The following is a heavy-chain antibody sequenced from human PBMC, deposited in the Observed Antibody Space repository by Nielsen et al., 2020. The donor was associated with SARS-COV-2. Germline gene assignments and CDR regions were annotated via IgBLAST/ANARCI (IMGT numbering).Heavy chain of an antibody. V-gene: IGHV3-64*01. CDR3: ASTADDSSGYYHYYYGMDV. J-gene: IGHJ6*02. Sequence: VRQAPGKGLEYVATIKSQSHGSSTSYISSVRGRFTISRDNAKNSLYLQMNSLRAEDTAVYYCASTADDSSGYYHYYYGMDVWGQGTTVTVSS. D-gene: IGHD3-22*01. CDR2: IKSQSHGSST.